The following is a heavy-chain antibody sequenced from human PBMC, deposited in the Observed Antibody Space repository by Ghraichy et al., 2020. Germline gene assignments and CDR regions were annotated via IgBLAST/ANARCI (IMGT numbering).Heavy chain of an antibody. Sequence: SETLSLTCAVYGGSFSDYCWSWIRQPPGKGLEWIGEIDHSGATNYNPSLKSRVTISVDTSKNQFSLTLSSVTAADTAVYYCARGRYTAMVTKGNWFDPWGQGTLVTVSS. V-gene: IGHV4-34*01. CDR3: ARGRYTAMVTKGNWFDP. CDR2: IDHSGAT. J-gene: IGHJ5*02. D-gene: IGHD5-18*01. CDR1: GGSFSDYC.